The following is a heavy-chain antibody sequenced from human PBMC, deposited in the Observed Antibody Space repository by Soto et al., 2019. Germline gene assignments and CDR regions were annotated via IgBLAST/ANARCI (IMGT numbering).Heavy chain of an antibody. J-gene: IGHJ6*02. Sequence: ASVKVSCKASGGTFNSYAISWVRQAPGQGLEWLGGIIPIFGTANYAQKFQGRVTITADESTSTAYMELSSLRSEDTAVYYCARDQDYYRSGSYWSYYYGMDVWGQGTTVTVS. CDR3: ARDQDYYRSGSYWSYYYGMDV. V-gene: IGHV1-69*13. CDR2: IIPIFGTA. CDR1: GGTFNSYA. D-gene: IGHD3-10*01.